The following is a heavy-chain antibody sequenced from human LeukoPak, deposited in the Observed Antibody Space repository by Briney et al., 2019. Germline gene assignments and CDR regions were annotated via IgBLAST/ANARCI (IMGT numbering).Heavy chain of an antibody. CDR3: ARDPHTYYDFWSGYQAGWFDP. V-gene: IGHV3-7*01. Sequence: PGGSLRLSCAASGFTFSSYWMSWVRQAPGKGLEWVANIKQDGSEKYYVDSVKGRFTISRDNAKNSLYLQMNSLRAEDTAVYYCARDPHTYYDFWSGYQAGWFDPWGQGTLVTVSS. CDR2: IKQDGSEK. CDR1: GFTFSSYW. J-gene: IGHJ5*02. D-gene: IGHD3-3*01.